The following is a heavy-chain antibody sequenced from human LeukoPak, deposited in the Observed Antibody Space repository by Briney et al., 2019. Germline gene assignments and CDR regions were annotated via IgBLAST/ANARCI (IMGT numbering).Heavy chain of an antibody. V-gene: IGHV5-51*01. Sequence: GESLKISCKGSGYTFTRYWIGWVRQMPGKGLGWMGIIYPGDSDTRYSPSFQGQVTISANKSISTSYLQWSSLKASDTAMYYCATRYSSGWYDAFDIWGQGTMVTVSS. D-gene: IGHD6-19*01. J-gene: IGHJ3*02. CDR2: IYPGDSDT. CDR3: ATRYSSGWYDAFDI. CDR1: GYTFTRYW.